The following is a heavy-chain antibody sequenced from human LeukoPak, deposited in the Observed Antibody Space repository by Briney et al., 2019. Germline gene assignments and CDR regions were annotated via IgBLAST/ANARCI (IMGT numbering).Heavy chain of an antibody. Sequence: GGSLRLSCAASGYTFSICWVHGVRQAPGKGLVWVSSINSDGSSTSYADSVKGRFTISRDNAKNTLYLQMNTLRAEDTAVYYCASLDYWGQGTPVTVSS. CDR2: INSDGSST. V-gene: IGHV3-74*01. J-gene: IGHJ4*02. CDR1: GYTFSICW. CDR3: ASLDY.